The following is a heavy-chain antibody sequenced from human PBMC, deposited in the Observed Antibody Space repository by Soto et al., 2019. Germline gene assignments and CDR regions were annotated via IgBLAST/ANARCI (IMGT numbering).Heavy chain of an antibody. CDR2: ISSSSSYI. J-gene: IGHJ5*02. CDR1: GFTFSSYS. CDR3: SRDSYEVWSGPDASNCFDP. Sequence: EVQLVESGGGLVKPGGSLRLSCAASGFTFSSYSMNWVRQAPGKGLEWVSSISSSSSYIYYADSVKGRFTISRDNAKNSLYVQMNSLRAEDTAVYYCSRDSYEVWSGPDASNCFDPRVQGTLVTVSS. V-gene: IGHV3-21*01. D-gene: IGHD3-3*01.